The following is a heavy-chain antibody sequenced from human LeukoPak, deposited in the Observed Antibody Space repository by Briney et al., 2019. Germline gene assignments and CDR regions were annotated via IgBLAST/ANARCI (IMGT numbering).Heavy chain of an antibody. CDR2: IYYSGNT. D-gene: IGHD5-18*01. Sequence: SETLSLTSTVSGGSISSRSYYWGWIRQPPGKGLEWIGTIYYSGNTNYNPSLKSRVTISVDTSKNQFSLKMRSVTAADTAVYYSARDRRDSSMVWDYWGQGTLVTVSS. CDR1: GGSISSRSYY. J-gene: IGHJ4*02. CDR3: ARDRRDSSMVWDY. V-gene: IGHV4-39*07.